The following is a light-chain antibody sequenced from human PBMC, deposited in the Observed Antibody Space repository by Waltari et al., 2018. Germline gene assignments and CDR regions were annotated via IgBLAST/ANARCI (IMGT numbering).Light chain of an antibody. CDR2: GAS. J-gene: IGKJ1*01. V-gene: IGKV3-15*01. Sequence: EIVMTQSPAILSASPGERATLPCRASQSVSTNLAWYQQKPGQAPTLLIYGASTRATGIPDRFSGSGSGTEFTLTISSLQSEDFVVYSCQQYNDWPRTFGQGTKVEIK. CDR1: QSVSTN. CDR3: QQYNDWPRT.